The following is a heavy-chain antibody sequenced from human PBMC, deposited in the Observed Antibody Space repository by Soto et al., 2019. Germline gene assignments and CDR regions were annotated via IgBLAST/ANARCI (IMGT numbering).Heavy chain of an antibody. V-gene: IGHV3-30*19. D-gene: IGHD3-16*01. J-gene: IGHJ4*02. CDR1: GFTFRSYV. Sequence: QVQLVESGGGVVQPGTSLRLSCVGSGFTFRSYVIHWVRQAPGKGLEWVALTSYDGSNKYYDDSVKGRFTISRDNSRNTVDLQMDKLGVEDTALYYCARWGTTGGLDVWGQGTLVSVSS. CDR3: ARWGTTGGLDV. CDR2: TSYDGSNK.